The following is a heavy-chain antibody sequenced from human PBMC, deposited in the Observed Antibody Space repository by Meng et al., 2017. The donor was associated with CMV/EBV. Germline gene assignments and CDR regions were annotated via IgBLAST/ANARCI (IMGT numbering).Heavy chain of an antibody. Sequence: SETLSLTCTVSGGSISSSSYYWGWIRQPPGKGLEWIGSIYYSGSTYYNPSLKSRVTISIDTSKNQFSLKLSSVTAADTAVYYCARFKYCSSTSCYLRNWFDPWGQGTLVTVFS. CDR2: IYYSGST. J-gene: IGHJ5*02. V-gene: IGHV4-39*07. CDR1: GGSISSSSYY. D-gene: IGHD2-2*01. CDR3: ARFKYCSSTSCYLRNWFDP.